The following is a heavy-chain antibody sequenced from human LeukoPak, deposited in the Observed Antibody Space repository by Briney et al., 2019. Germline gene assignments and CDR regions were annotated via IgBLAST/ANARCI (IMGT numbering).Heavy chain of an antibody. CDR3: ARGTITMVRGVIIPDYMDV. CDR1: GGSIGSYY. CDR2: IYTSGST. J-gene: IGHJ6*03. V-gene: IGHV4-4*09. Sequence: SETLSLTCTVSGGSIGSYYWSWIRQPPGKGLEWIGYIYTSGSTNYNPSLKSRVTISVDTSKNQFSLKLSSVTAADTAVYYCARGTITMVRGVIIPDYMDVWGKGTTVTVSS. D-gene: IGHD3-10*01.